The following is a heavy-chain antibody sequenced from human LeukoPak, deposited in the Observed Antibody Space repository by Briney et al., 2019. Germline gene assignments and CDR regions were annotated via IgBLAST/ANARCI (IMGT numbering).Heavy chain of an antibody. D-gene: IGHD2-15*01. J-gene: IGHJ4*02. CDR3: ARGGGYCSGGSCYGIDY. CDR2: VSSNGGST. V-gene: IGHV3-64*01. Sequence: GGSLRLSCAASGFTFSSYDMHWVRQAPGKGLEYVSTVSSNGGSTYYANSVKGRFTISRDNSKNTLYLQMDSLRAEDMAVYYCARGGGYCSGGSCYGIDYWGQGTLVTVSS. CDR1: GFTFSSYD.